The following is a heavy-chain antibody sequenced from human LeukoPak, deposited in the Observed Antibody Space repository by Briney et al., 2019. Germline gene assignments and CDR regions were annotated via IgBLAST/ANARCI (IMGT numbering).Heavy chain of an antibody. CDR2: INPSGGST. V-gene: IGHV1-46*01. J-gene: IGHJ6*04. D-gene: IGHD3-10*01. CDR3: ARHRPFITMVRGVTPPTGMDV. CDR1: GYTFTSYY. Sequence: GASVKVSCKASGYTFTSYYMHWVRQAPGQGLVWMGIINPSGGSTSYAQKFQGRVTMTRDTSTSTVYMELSSLRSEDTAVYYCARHRPFITMVRGVTPPTGMDVWGKGTTVTVSS.